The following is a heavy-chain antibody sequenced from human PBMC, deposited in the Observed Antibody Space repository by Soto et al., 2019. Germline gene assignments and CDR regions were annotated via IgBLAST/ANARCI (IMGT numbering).Heavy chain of an antibody. CDR3: ASDSQGKRGYYDSSGVSSDY. CDR1: GYTFTSYA. J-gene: IGHJ4*02. Sequence: QVQLVQSGAEVKKPGASVKVSCKASGYTFTSYAMHWVRQAPGQRLEWMGWINAGNGNTKYSQKFQGRVTITRDTSASTAYMELSSLRSEDTAVYYCASDSQGKRGYYDSSGVSSDYWGQGTLVTFAS. D-gene: IGHD3-22*01. CDR2: INAGNGNT. V-gene: IGHV1-3*01.